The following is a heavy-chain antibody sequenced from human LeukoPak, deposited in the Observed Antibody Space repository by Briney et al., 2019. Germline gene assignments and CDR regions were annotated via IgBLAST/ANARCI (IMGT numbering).Heavy chain of an antibody. J-gene: IGHJ4*02. CDR3: AGTKTGYSYGYRSDY. CDR1: GGSISSYY. Sequence: SETLSLTCTVSGGSISSYYWSWIRQPPGKGLEWIGYIYYSASTNYNPSLKSRVTISVDTSKNQFSLKLSSVTAADTAVYYCAGTKTGYSYGYRSDYWGQGTLVTVSS. CDR2: IYYSAST. D-gene: IGHD5-18*01. V-gene: IGHV4-59*01.